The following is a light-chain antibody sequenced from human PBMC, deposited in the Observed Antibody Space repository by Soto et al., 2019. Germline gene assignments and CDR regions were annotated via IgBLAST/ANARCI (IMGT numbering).Light chain of an antibody. V-gene: IGLV2-8*01. CDR1: SSDVGGYDY. Sequence: QSALTQPPSASGSPGQSVTISCTGTSSDVGGYDYVSWYQQHPGKAPKLMIYEVNKRPSGVPDRFSGSKSGNTASLTVSGLQAEDEADYYCSSYAGSVLFGGGTKGTVL. J-gene: IGLJ2*01. CDR3: SSYAGSVL. CDR2: EVN.